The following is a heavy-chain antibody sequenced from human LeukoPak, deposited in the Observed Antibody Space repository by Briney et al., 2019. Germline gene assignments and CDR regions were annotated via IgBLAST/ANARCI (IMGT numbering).Heavy chain of an antibody. V-gene: IGHV4-34*01. CDR1: GGSFSGYY. CDR2: INHSGST. CDR3: ARGLLGNNYDFWSGKRGHYFDY. D-gene: IGHD3-3*01. J-gene: IGHJ4*02. Sequence: SETLSLTCAVYGGSFSGYYWSWIRQPPGKGLEWIGEINHSGSTNYNPSLKSRVTISVDTSKNQFSLKLSSVTAADTAVYYCARGLLGNNYDFWSGKRGHYFDYWGQGTLVTVSS.